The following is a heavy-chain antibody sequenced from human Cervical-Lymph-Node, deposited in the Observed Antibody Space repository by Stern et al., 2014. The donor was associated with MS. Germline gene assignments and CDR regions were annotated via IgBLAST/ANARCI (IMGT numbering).Heavy chain of an antibody. D-gene: IGHD6-19*01. J-gene: IGHJ4*02. CDR2: IWYDGSNK. CDR3: ARDGDGYSSGWTYYFDY. CDR1: GFTFSSYG. V-gene: IGHV3-33*01. Sequence: VQLLESGGGVVQPGRSLRLSCAAYGFTFSSYGMHWVRQAPGKGLEWVAVIWYDGSNKYYADSVKGRFTISRDNSKNTLYLQMNSLRAEDTAVYYCARDGDGYSSGWTYYFDYWGQGTLVTVSS.